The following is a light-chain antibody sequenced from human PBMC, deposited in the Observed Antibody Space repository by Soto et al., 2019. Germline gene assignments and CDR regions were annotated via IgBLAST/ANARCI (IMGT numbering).Light chain of an antibody. Sequence: QSALTQPASVSGSPGQSITISCTGTRSDVGGYKYVSWYQQHPGKAPKLMIYEVSNRPSGVSNRFYGSKSGNTASLTISGLQAEDEADYYCSSYTSSSTLYVFGTGTKLTVL. CDR2: EVS. V-gene: IGLV2-14*01. CDR1: RSDVGGYKY. J-gene: IGLJ1*01. CDR3: SSYTSSSTLYV.